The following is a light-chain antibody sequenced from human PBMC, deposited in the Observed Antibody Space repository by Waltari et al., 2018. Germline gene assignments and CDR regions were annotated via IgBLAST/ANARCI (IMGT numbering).Light chain of an antibody. CDR2: GAS. CDR3: QQYGRSSYT. CDR1: QSVSSNY. J-gene: IGKJ2*01. V-gene: IGKV3-20*01. Sequence: EIVLTQSPGTLSLSPGARATLSCRASQSVSSNYLAWYQQKPGQAPRLFIYGASSRGTGIPDRFSGSGSGTDFTLTISRLEPEDFAVYYCQQYGRSSYTFGQGTKLEIK.